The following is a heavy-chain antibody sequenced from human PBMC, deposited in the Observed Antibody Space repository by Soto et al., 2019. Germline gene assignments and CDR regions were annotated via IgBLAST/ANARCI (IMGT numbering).Heavy chain of an antibody. D-gene: IGHD6-13*01. CDR3: AREGSSWFYYYYYYMDV. J-gene: IGHJ6*03. CDR2: INSDGSST. Sequence: PGGSLRLSCAASGFTFSSYWMHWVRQAPGKGLVWVSRINSDGSSTSYADSVKGRFTISRDNAKNTLYLQMNSLRAEDTAVYYCAREGSSWFYYYYYYMDVWGKGTKVTVS. CDR1: GFTFSSYW. V-gene: IGHV3-74*01.